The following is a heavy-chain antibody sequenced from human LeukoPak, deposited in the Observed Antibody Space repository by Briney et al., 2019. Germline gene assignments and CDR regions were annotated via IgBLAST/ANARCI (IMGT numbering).Heavy chain of an antibody. CDR1: GFTFSSYW. V-gene: IGHV3-74*01. CDR3: ARKAVAGTFAFDI. D-gene: IGHD6-19*01. J-gene: IGHJ3*02. Sequence: GSLXLSCAASGFTFSSYWMHWVRQGPGKGLVWVSRIDSDGSTTTYADSVKGRFTISRDNAKNTLYLQMNSLRAEDTAVYYCARKAVAGTFAFDIWGQGTMVTVSS. CDR2: IDSDGSTT.